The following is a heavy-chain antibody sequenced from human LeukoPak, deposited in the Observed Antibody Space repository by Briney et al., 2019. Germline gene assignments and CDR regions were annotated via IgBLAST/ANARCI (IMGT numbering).Heavy chain of an antibody. V-gene: IGHV3-23*01. CDR3: AKDGGGSLEWLPPMDV. D-gene: IGHD3-3*01. Sequence: EGSLRLSCAASGFTFSSHAMGWVRQAPGKGLEWFSRITGSGGSTYYGDSVKGRFTISRDNSKKTLYLQMNRLRAEDTAVYYCAKDGGGSLEWLPPMDVWGQGTTVTVSS. CDR2: ITGSGGST. J-gene: IGHJ6*02. CDR1: GFTFSSHA.